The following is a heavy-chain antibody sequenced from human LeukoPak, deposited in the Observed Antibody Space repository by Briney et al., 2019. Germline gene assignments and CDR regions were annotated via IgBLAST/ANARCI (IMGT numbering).Heavy chain of an antibody. D-gene: IGHD4-17*01. CDR3: ARPTTVTTHYFQH. J-gene: IGHJ1*01. Sequence: SETLSLTCAVYGGSFSGYYWSWIRQPPGKGLEWIGEINHSGSTNYNPSLKSRVTISVDTSKNQFFLKLSSVTAADTAVYYCARPTTVTTHYFQHWGQGTLVTVSS. V-gene: IGHV4-34*01. CDR2: INHSGST. CDR1: GGSFSGYY.